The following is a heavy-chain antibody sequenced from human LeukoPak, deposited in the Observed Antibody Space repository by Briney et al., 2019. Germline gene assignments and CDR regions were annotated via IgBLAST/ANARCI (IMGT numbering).Heavy chain of an antibody. V-gene: IGHV3-23*01. CDR2: IHASGSRA. CDR1: GFTFSSSG. CDR3: AKDLRNGDNYGFLDY. J-gene: IGHJ4*02. Sequence: GGSLRLSCAASGFTFSSSGMSWVRQTADKGLEWVLSIHASGSRAYYADSVKGRFTVSRDNSKNTLYLQMNSLRVEDTAIYYCAKDLRNGDNYGFLDYWGQGTLVTVSP. D-gene: IGHD4/OR15-4a*01.